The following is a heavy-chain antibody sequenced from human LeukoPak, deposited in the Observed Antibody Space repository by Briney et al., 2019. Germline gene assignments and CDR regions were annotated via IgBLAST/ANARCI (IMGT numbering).Heavy chain of an antibody. CDR1: GFTVSFNY. CDR3: ARAQWRTYSYYYMDV. V-gene: IGHV3-53*01. CDR2: IYSGGST. Sequence: GSLRLSCAASGFTVSFNYMSWVRQAPGKGVEWISVIYSGGSTYYADSVKGRFTISRDDSKNTLYLQMNSLRAEDTAIYYCARAQWRTYSYYYMDVWGKGTTVTVSS. D-gene: IGHD6-19*01. J-gene: IGHJ6*03.